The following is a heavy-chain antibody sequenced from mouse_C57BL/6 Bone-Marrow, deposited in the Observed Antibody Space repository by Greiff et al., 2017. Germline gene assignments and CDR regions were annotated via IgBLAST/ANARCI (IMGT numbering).Heavy chain of an antibody. CDR2: IDPENGDT. J-gene: IGHJ4*01. CDR3: KGYDMDY. V-gene: IGHV14-4*01. CDR1: GFNIKDDY. Sequence: VQLQQSGAELVRPGASVKLSCTASGFNIKDDYMHWVKQRPEQGLEWIGWIDPENGDTEYASKFQGKATITADTSSNTAYLQLSSLTSGDTDVYYCKGYDMDYWGKGTSVTVSS.